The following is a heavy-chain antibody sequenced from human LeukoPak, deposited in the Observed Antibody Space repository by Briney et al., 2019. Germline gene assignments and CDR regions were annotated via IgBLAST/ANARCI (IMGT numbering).Heavy chain of an antibody. D-gene: IGHD3-9*01. CDR3: ARHSPLLRYFDWLSPPTPDY. CDR1: GLSISSYY. Sequence: SETLSLTCTVSGLSISSYYWRWIRQPPGKGLEWIGYIYYSGNAYYNPSLKSRVTISVDTSKNQFSLKLSSVTAADTAVYYCARHSPLLRYFDWLSPPTPDYWGQGTLVTVSS. CDR2: IYYSGNA. V-gene: IGHV4-59*04. J-gene: IGHJ4*02.